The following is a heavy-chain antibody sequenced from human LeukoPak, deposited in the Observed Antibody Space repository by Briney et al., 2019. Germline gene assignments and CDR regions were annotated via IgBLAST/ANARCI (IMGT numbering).Heavy chain of an antibody. D-gene: IGHD2-8*02. CDR3: ARHLTGSSVCIEY. V-gene: IGHV4-4*09. Sequence: SEPLSLTCTVSDGSISNYYWSWIRQPPGKGLEWVGYIYTSGSTNYNPSLKSRVTISVDTSKNQFSLKLSSVTAADTAGYYCARHLTGSSVCIEYWGQGTLVTVSS. CDR1: DGSISNYY. CDR2: IYTSGST. J-gene: IGHJ4*02.